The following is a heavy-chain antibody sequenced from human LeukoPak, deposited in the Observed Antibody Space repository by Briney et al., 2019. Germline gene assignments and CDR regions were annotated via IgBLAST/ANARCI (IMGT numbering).Heavy chain of an antibody. CDR2: IIPIFGTA. D-gene: IGHD6-19*01. CDR3: AREHLIAVAGFEYYFDY. V-gene: IGHV1-69*01. CDR1: GGTFSSYA. Sequence: SVKVSCKASGGTFSSYAISWVRQAPGQGLEWMGGIIPIFGTANYAQKFQGRVTITADESTSTAYMELSSLRSEDTAVYYCAREHLIAVAGFEYYFDYWGQGTLVTVSS. J-gene: IGHJ4*02.